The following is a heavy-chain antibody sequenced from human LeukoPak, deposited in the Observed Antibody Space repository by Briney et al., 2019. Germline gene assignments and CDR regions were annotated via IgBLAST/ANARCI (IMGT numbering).Heavy chain of an antibody. J-gene: IGHJ4*02. D-gene: IGHD6-13*01. Sequence: GGSLRLSCAASGFTFSSYAMSWVRQAPGKGLEWVSAISGSGGSTYYADSVKGRFTISRDKSKNTLYLQMNSLRAEDTAVYYCAKKMIGAAAAPSFDYWGQGTLVTVSS. CDR1: GFTFSSYA. CDR3: AKKMIGAAAAPSFDY. CDR2: ISGSGGST. V-gene: IGHV3-23*01.